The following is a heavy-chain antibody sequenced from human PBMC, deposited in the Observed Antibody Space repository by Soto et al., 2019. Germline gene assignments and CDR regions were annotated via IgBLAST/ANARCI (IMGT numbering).Heavy chain of an antibody. V-gene: IGHV4-4*02. CDR3: ARNIAVPRTRGFDY. Sequence: QVHLQESGPGLVKPSGTLSLTCAVSGGSITTNWWSWVRQPPGKGLEWIGAIYHSGTTNYNPSLRGRVTISVDKSNNQFSLNLNSVTAADSAIYYCARNIAVPRTRGFDYWGQGNLVTVSS. CDR1: GGSITTNW. CDR2: IYHSGTT. J-gene: IGHJ4*02. D-gene: IGHD6-19*01.